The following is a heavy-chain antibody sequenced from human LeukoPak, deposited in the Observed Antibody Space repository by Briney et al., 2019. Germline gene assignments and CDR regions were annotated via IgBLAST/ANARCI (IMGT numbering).Heavy chain of an antibody. Sequence: GRSLRLSCAASGFTFSSYGMHWVRQAPGKGLEWVAVISYDGSNKYYADSVKGRFTISRDNSKNTLCLQMNSLRAEDTAVYYCAKSAEQWLVLYYFDYWGQGTLVTVSS. J-gene: IGHJ4*02. CDR1: GFTFSSYG. CDR3: AKSAEQWLVLYYFDY. CDR2: ISYDGSNK. V-gene: IGHV3-30*18. D-gene: IGHD6-19*01.